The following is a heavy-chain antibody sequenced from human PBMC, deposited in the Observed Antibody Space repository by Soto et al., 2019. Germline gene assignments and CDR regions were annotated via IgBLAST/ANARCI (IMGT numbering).Heavy chain of an antibody. Sequence: HVQLVKSGGEVKKPGASVKVSCKASGYTFTSHGISWVRQAPGQGLEWMDWISTYNGKTDYAQKFQGRVTMTADTRTSTGYMELRSMRSDDTAVYYCARLLTEGVTYREDAFDIWGQGTKVTVSS. CDR3: ARLLTEGVTYREDAFDI. CDR2: ISTYNGKT. CDR1: GYTFTSHG. J-gene: IGHJ3*02. V-gene: IGHV1-18*01. D-gene: IGHD3-9*01.